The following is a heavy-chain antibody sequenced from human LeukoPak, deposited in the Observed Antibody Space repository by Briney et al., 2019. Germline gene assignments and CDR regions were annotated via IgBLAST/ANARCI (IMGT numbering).Heavy chain of an antibody. CDR3: AKDMGTTVTSGSDY. CDR2: ISWNSGSI. CDR1: GFTFDDYA. Sequence: GGSLRLSCAASGFTFDDYAMHWVRQAPGKGLEWVSGISWNSGSIGYADSVKGRFTISRDNAKNSLYLQMNSLRAEDTALYYCAKDMGTTVTSGSDYWGQGTLVTVSS. D-gene: IGHD4-17*01. J-gene: IGHJ4*02. V-gene: IGHV3-9*01.